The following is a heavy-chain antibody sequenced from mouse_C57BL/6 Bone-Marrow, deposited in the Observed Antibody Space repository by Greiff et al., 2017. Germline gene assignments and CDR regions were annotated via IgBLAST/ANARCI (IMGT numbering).Heavy chain of an antibody. J-gene: IGHJ2*01. CDR1: GYTFTNYW. Sequence: QVHLKQSGAELVRPGTSVKMSCKASGYTFTNYWIGWAKQRPGHGLEWIGDIYPGGGYTNYNEKFKGKATLTADKSSSTAYMQFSSLTSEDSAIYYCARGYYGSFFDYWGQGTTLTVSS. V-gene: IGHV1-63*01. D-gene: IGHD1-1*01. CDR2: IYPGGGYT. CDR3: ARGYYGSFFDY.